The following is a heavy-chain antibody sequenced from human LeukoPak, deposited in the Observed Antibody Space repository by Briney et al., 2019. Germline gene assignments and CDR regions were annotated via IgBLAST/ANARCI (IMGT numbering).Heavy chain of an antibody. J-gene: IGHJ4*02. CDR1: GFTFSSYG. CDR2: ISYDGSNK. V-gene: IGHV3-30*18. D-gene: IGHD4-17*01. CDR3: AKDGYGDYVYGVDY. Sequence: GGSLRLSCAASGFTFSSYGMHWVRQAPGKGLEWVAVISYDGSNKYYADSVKGRFTISRDNSKNTLYLQMNSLRAEDTAVYYCAKDGYGDYVYGVDYWGQGTLVTVSS.